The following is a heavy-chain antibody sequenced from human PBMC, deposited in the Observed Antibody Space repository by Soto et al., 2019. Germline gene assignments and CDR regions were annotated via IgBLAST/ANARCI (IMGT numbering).Heavy chain of an antibody. D-gene: IGHD2-2*01. J-gene: IGHJ4*02. V-gene: IGHV3-21*01. CDR1: GFTFSSYS. CDR3: ARDRPYCSSTSCWAPNY. CDR2: ISSSSSYI. Sequence: EVQLVESGGGLVKPGGSLRLSCADSGFTFSSYSMNWVRQAPGKGLEWVSSISSSSSYIYYADSVKGRFTISRDNAKNSLYLQMNGLRAEDTAVYYCARDRPYCSSTSCWAPNYWGQGTLVTVSS.